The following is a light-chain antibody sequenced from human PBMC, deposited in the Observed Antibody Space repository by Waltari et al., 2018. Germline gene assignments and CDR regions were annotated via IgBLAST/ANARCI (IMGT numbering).Light chain of an antibody. CDR2: EVN. Sequence: QSALTQPPSASGSPVQSVTISCTGTSSDVGGYDYVSWYQQHPGKAPKLMIFEVNKWPSVVHDRFSGSKSGNTASLTISGLQPEDEAYYYCSSYAGSNNFVVFGGGTKLTVL. CDR1: SSDVGGYDY. V-gene: IGLV2-8*01. J-gene: IGLJ2*01. CDR3: SSYAGSNNFVV.